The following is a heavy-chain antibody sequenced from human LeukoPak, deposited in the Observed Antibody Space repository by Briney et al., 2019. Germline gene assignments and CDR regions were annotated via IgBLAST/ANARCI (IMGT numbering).Heavy chain of an antibody. D-gene: IGHD1-26*01. Sequence: GGSVRLSCAASGFTVSSNYMSWVRQAPGKGLEWVSVIYSGGSTYYADSVKGRFTISRDNSKNTLYLQMNSLRAEDTAVYYCARDGTAGAFDIWGQGTMVTVSS. V-gene: IGHV3-53*01. CDR1: GFTVSSNY. J-gene: IGHJ3*02. CDR3: ARDGTAGAFDI. CDR2: IYSGGST.